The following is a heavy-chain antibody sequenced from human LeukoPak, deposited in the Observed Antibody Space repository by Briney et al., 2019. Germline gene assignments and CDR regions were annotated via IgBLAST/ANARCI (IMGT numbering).Heavy chain of an antibody. Sequence: GASVTVSFKASGYTFTAYYMHWVRQAPGQGLEGMGWINPNSGGTNYAQKFQGRVTMTRDTSISTAYMELSRLRSDDTAVYYCRTDRYGDYGDYIDYWGQGTLVTVSS. J-gene: IGHJ4*02. V-gene: IGHV1-2*02. CDR2: INPNSGGT. CDR1: GYTFTAYY. D-gene: IGHD4-17*01. CDR3: RTDRYGDYGDYIDY.